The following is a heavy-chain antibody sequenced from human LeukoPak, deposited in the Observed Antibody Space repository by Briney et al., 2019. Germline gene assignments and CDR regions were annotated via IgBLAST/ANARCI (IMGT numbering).Heavy chain of an antibody. CDR3: ARADTAMVARIDY. Sequence: GAPVTVSCKASGGTFSSYAISWVRQAPGQGLEWMGRIIPILGIANYAQKFQGRVTITADKSTSTAYMELGSLRSEDTAVYYCARADTAMVARIDYWGQGTLVTVSS. D-gene: IGHD5-18*01. CDR2: IIPILGIA. J-gene: IGHJ4*02. CDR1: GGTFSSYA. V-gene: IGHV1-69*04.